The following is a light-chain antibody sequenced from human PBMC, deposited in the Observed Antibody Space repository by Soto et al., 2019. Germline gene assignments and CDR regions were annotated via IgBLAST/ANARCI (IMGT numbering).Light chain of an antibody. Sequence: DIQMTQSPSTLSASVGDGVTITCRASQNISVWLAWYQQRPGKAPKFLMYDASSLETGVPSRFSGSGSGTEFTLTIRSLQPDDSATYYCQQYESSYPTFGQGTKMEIK. CDR1: QNISVW. CDR2: DAS. CDR3: QQYESSYPT. J-gene: IGKJ2*01. V-gene: IGKV1-5*01.